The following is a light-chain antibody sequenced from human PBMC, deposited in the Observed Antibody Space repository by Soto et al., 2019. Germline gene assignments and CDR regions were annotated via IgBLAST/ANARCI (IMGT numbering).Light chain of an antibody. Sequence: EIVLTQSPGTLSLSPGERATLSCRASQSVSSYLAWYQQKPGQAPRLLIYGASNRATGVPDRFSGSGSGTDFTLTISSLEPEDFAVYYCHQYSSSLLFTFGPGTTVDIK. CDR1: QSVSSY. CDR3: HQYSSSLLFT. J-gene: IGKJ3*01. CDR2: GAS. V-gene: IGKV3-20*01.